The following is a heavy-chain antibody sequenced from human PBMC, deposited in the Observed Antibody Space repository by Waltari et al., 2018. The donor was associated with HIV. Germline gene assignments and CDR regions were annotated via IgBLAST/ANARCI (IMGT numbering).Heavy chain of an antibody. J-gene: IGHJ6*02. Sequence: EVQLVESGGGLIQPGGSLRLSCSASGFTVSSNYMSWVRQSPGKGVEGVSVIYSGGRTYSADSVKGRFTISRDNAKNTLYLQMNSLRAEETAVYYCARVGVITTYYYYGMDVWGQGTTVTVSS. CDR3: ARVGVITTYYYYGMDV. CDR2: IYSGGRT. CDR1: GFTVSSNY. D-gene: IGHD3-10*01. V-gene: IGHV3-53*01.